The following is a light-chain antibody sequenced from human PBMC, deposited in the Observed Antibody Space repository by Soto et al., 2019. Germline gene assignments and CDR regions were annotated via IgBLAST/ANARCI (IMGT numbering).Light chain of an antibody. V-gene: IGLV2-14*01. CDR1: SSDVGGYNY. CDR3: SSYTSSSTPYV. J-gene: IGLJ1*01. Sequence: QSALTQPASVSGSPGQSITISCTGTSSDVGGYNYVSWYQQHPGKAPKLMIYEVSNRPSGVSNRFSGSKSGNTASLTISGLKAEDAADYYCSSYTSSSTPYVFGTGTQLTVL. CDR2: EVS.